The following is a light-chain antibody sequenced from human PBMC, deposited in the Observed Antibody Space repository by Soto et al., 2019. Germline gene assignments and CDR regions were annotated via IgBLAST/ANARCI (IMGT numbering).Light chain of an antibody. J-gene: IGKJ1*01. V-gene: IGKV3-20*01. CDR2: GAS. Sequence: EIVLTQFPGTLSLSPGERATLSCRASQSVGSNYLAWYQQRPGQPPNLLIFGASHRAPDIPDRFSGSGSGTDFTLTISRLESEDFAVYYCQQYGGSVQTFGQGTKVDIK. CDR1: QSVGSNY. CDR3: QQYGGSVQT.